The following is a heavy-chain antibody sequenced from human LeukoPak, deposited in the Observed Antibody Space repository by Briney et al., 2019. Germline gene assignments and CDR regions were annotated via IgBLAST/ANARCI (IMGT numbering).Heavy chain of an antibody. CDR3: ASDLYDYYFDY. CDR2: IYTSGST. Sequence: PSETLSLTCTVSGGSISSGSYYWSWIRQPAGKGLEWIGRIYTSGSTNYNPSLKSRVTISVDASKNQFSLKLSSVTAADTAVYYCASDLYDYYFDYWGQGTLVTVSS. CDR1: GGSISSGSYY. J-gene: IGHJ4*02. D-gene: IGHD2-8*01. V-gene: IGHV4-61*02.